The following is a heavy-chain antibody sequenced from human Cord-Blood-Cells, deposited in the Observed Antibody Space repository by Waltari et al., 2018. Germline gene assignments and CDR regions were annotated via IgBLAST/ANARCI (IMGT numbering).Heavy chain of an antibody. CDR3: ARDIRTGGTGTTFVRFDP. J-gene: IGHJ5*02. CDR1: GYTFTGYY. V-gene: IGHV1-2*02. D-gene: IGHD1-1*01. CDR2: INPNSGGT. Sequence: QVQLVQSGAEVKKPGASVKVSCKASGYTFTGYYMHWVRQAPGQGLEWMGWINPNSGGTNHAQKCQGRVTTTRDTAISTAYMEMSRLRSDDTAVYYCARDIRTGGTGTTFVRFDPWGQGTLVTVSS.